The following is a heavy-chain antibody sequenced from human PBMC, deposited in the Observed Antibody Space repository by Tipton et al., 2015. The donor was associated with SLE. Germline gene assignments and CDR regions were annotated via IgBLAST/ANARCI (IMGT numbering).Heavy chain of an antibody. V-gene: IGHV4-38-2*02. CDR1: GYSISSGYY. J-gene: IGHJ5*02. Sequence: TLSLTCTVSGYSISSGYYWGWIRQTPGKGLEWIGSIYYSGTTYNPSLKSRVTISADTSKNQFSLRLSSVTAADTAVYYCAGPIYCSATFCSGPFAPWGQGTLVTVSS. D-gene: IGHD2-2*01. CDR2: IYYSGTT. CDR3: AGPIYCSATFCSGPFAP.